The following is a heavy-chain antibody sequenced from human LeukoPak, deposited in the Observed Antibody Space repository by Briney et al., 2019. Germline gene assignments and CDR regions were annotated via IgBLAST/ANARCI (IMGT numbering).Heavy chain of an antibody. Sequence: ASVKVSCKASGGTFSSYAISWVRQAPGQGLEWMGGIIPIFSTANYAQKFQGRVTITTDESTSTAYMELSSLRSEDTAVYYCARAKVLGLYNWFDPWGQGTLVTVSS. CDR1: GGTFSSYA. CDR2: IIPIFSTA. V-gene: IGHV1-69*05. CDR3: ARAKVLGLYNWFDP. J-gene: IGHJ5*02.